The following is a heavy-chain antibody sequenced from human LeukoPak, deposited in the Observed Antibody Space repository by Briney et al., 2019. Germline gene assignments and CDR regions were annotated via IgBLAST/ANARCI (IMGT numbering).Heavy chain of an antibody. Sequence: SGGSLRLSCAASGFTFDDYAMHWVRQAPGKGLEWVSGISWNSGSIGYADSVKGRFTISRDNAKNSLYLQMNSLRAEDTALYYCAKASYYYDSSGYYPSDAFDIWGQGTMVTVSS. V-gene: IGHV3-9*01. CDR2: ISWNSGSI. J-gene: IGHJ3*02. CDR3: AKASYYYDSSGYYPSDAFDI. CDR1: GFTFDDYA. D-gene: IGHD3-22*01.